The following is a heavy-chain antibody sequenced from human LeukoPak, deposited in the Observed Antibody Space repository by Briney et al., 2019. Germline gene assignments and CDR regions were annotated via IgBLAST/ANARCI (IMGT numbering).Heavy chain of an antibody. CDR3: ARGDQRGYTYASSYFDY. J-gene: IGHJ4*02. V-gene: IGHV4-34*01. Sequence: SETLSLTCAVYGGSFSGYYWSWIRQPPGKGLEWIGEINHSGSTNYNPSLKSRVTISVDTSKNQFSLKLSSVTAADTAVYYCARGDQRGYTYASSYFDYWGQGTLVTVSS. CDR1: GGSFSGYY. D-gene: IGHD5-18*01. CDR2: INHSGST.